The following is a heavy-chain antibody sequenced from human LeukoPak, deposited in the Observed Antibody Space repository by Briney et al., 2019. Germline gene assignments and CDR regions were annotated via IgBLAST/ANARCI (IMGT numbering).Heavy chain of an antibody. Sequence: PGGSLRLSCAASGFTFSDYSMSWVRQAPGKGLAWVSSISSATGYRYYADSVKGRFTICRDNAKNSLCLQMNSLRAEDTAVYYCARDRGGYNDYWGQGTLVTVSS. CDR1: GFTFSDYS. CDR3: ARDRGGYNDY. CDR2: ISSATGYR. J-gene: IGHJ4*02. V-gene: IGHV3-21*01. D-gene: IGHD1-1*01.